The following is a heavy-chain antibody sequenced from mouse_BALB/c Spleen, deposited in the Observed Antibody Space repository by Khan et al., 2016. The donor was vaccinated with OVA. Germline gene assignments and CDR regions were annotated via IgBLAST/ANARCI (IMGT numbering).Heavy chain of an antibody. J-gene: IGHJ4*01. CDR3: ARHWVGVMDY. D-gene: IGHD1-1*01. CDR2: ISSGGTYT. Sequence: EVELVESGGDLVKPGGSLKLSCAASGFTFSTYGMSWVRQTPDKRLEWVATISSGGTYTYYPDSVQGRFTISRDNAKNTLYLQMSSLRSEGTAMYYCARHWVGVMDYWGQGTAVTVSS. CDR1: GFTFSTYG. V-gene: IGHV5-6*01.